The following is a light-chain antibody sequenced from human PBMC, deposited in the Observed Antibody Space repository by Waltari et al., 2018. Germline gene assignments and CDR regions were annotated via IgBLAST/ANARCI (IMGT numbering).Light chain of an antibody. V-gene: IGLV2-8*01. J-gene: IGLJ1*01. CDR1: SSDVGYYNY. Sequence: QSALTQPPSASGSPGQSVTISCTGTSSDVGYYNYVSWYQQHPGQAPKLMIVEVSKRFSGVPDRFSGSKSANTASLTVSGLQAEDEADYYCSSYAGNNFYVFGTGTTVTVL. CDR2: EVS. CDR3: SSYAGNNFYV.